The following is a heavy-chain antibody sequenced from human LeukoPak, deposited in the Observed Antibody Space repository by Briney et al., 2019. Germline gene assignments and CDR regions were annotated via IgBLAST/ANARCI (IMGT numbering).Heavy chain of an antibody. CDR2: ISWNSGSI. V-gene: IGHV3-9*03. D-gene: IGHD6-13*01. J-gene: IGHJ3*02. CDR1: AFIFDDYA. CDR3: SKDGYSSSWYESILDT. Sequence: GRSLRLSCAASAFIFDDYAMHWVRQAPRKGLEWLSGISWNSGSIGYADSVKGRFTISSDNAENSLYLQMNSLRAEDMAVYYCSKDGYSSSWYESILDTWGQGTMVTVSS.